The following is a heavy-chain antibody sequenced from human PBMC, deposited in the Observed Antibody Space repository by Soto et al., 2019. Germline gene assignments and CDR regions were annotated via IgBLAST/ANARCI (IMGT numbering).Heavy chain of an antibody. CDR2: INPSGGST. J-gene: IGHJ4*02. Sequence: QVQLVQSGAEVKKPGASVKVSCKASGSTFTSYYMHWVRQAPGQGLEWMGIINPSGGSTSYAQKFQGRGPMTRDTYTSTVYMELSSLRSEDTAVYYCARDLGSGSYYAPCDYWGQGTLVTVSS. D-gene: IGHD3-10*01. CDR1: GSTFTSYY. CDR3: ARDLGSGSYYAPCDY. V-gene: IGHV1-46*01.